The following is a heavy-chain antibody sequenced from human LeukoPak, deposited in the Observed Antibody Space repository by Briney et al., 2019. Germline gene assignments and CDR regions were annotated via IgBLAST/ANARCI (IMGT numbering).Heavy chain of an antibody. D-gene: IGHD2-8*02. V-gene: IGHV3-23*01. Sequence: GGSLRLSCAASGFTFSSYAMSWVRQAPGKGLEWVSAISGSGGSTYYADSVKGRFTISRDNSKNTLYLQMNSLRAEDTAVYYCARDSRLLARYYYYGMDVRGQGATVTVSS. J-gene: IGHJ6*02. CDR2: ISGSGGST. CDR3: ARDSRLLARYYYYGMDV. CDR1: GFTFSSYA.